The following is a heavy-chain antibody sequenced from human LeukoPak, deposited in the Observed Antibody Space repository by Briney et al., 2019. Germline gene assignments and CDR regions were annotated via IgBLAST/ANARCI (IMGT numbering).Heavy chain of an antibody. Sequence: GGSLRLSCAASGFTFGDYAMSWFRQAPGKGLEWVTYISSTSSTICYADSKGRFTISRDNAKNSLYLQMNSLRDEDTGVYYCATQLLVRTYGMDVWGQGTTVTVSS. CDR3: ATQLLVRTYGMDV. V-gene: IGHV3-48*02. CDR2: ISSTSSTI. CDR1: GFTFGDYA. D-gene: IGHD1-1*01. J-gene: IGHJ6*02.